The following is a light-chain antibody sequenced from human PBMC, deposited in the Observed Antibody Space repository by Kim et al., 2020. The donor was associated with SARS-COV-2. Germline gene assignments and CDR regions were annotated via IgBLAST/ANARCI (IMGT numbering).Light chain of an antibody. Sequence: GQSVPISCTGTSSDVGRYNYVSWYQQHPGKAPKLMIYEVTERPSGVPDRFSGSKSGNTASLTVSGLQAEDEADYYCSSYAGSNNLLFGGGTQLTVL. J-gene: IGLJ3*02. CDR3: SSYAGSNNLL. V-gene: IGLV2-8*01. CDR2: EVT. CDR1: SSDVGRYNY.